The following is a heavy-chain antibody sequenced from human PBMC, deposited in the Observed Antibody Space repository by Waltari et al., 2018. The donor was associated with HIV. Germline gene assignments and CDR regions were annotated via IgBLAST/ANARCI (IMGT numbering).Heavy chain of an antibody. Sequence: EVQLVESGGDLVQPGGSLRLSCAASGFSFSSYSMNWVRQAPGKGLEWISYISNSGNTIDYADSVKGLCTISRDNAKNSLSLQKHSLRAEDTAVYYCARARGYSYCYEDYWGQGALVTVSS. CDR3: ARARGYSYCYEDY. D-gene: IGHD5-18*01. CDR1: GFSFSSYS. V-gene: IGHV3-48*04. J-gene: IGHJ4*02. CDR2: ISNSGNTI.